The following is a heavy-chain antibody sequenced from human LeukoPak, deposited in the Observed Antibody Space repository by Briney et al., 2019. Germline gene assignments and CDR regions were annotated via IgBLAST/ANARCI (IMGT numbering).Heavy chain of an antibody. CDR3: AKEGYSGYDYVHWFDH. D-gene: IGHD5-12*01. CDR1: GFTFSSYG. J-gene: IGHJ5*02. Sequence: GGSLRLSCAASGFTFSSYGMHWVRQAPGKGLEWVAFIRYDGSNKYYADSVKGRFIISRDNSKNTLYLQMNSLRAKDTAMYYCAKEGYSGYDYVHWFDHWGQGALVTVSS. V-gene: IGHV3-30*02. CDR2: IRYDGSNK.